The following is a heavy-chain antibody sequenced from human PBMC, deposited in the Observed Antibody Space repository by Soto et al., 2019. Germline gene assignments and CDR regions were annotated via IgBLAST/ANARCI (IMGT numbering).Heavy chain of an antibody. V-gene: IGHV1-2*04. CDR2: INPNSGGT. D-gene: IGHD6-6*01. J-gene: IGHJ6*02. CDR3: ARTRRQLVGGDTRYYYGMDV. Sequence: GASVKVFCKASGYTFTGYYMHWVRQAPGQGLEWMGWINPNSGGTNYAQKFQGWVTMTRDTSISTAYMELSRLRSDDTAVYYCARTRRQLVGGDTRYYYGMDVWGQGTTVTVSS. CDR1: GYTFTGYY.